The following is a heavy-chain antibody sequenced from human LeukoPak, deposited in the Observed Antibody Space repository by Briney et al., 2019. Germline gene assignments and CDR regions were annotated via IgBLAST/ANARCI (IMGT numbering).Heavy chain of an antibody. Sequence: GGSLRLSCAASGFTFSSYAMSWVRQAPGKGLEWVSAISGSGGSTYYADSVKGRFTISRDNSKNTLYLQMNGLRAEDTAVYYCAKDTQYYYGLGSYFYWGQGTLVTVSS. D-gene: IGHD3-10*01. V-gene: IGHV3-23*01. J-gene: IGHJ4*02. CDR3: AKDTQYYYGLGSYFY. CDR2: ISGSGGST. CDR1: GFTFSSYA.